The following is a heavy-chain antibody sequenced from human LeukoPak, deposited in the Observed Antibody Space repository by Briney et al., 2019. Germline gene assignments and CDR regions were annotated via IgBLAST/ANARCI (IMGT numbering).Heavy chain of an antibody. Sequence: GGSLRLSCAASGFTFSSYAMHWVRQAPGKGLEWVAVISYDGSNKYYADSVKGRFTISRDNSKNTLFLQMGSLRAEDMAVYYCARVQRSGSYHYYYDMDVWGQGTTVTVSS. CDR2: ISYDGSNK. CDR3: ARVQRSGSYHYYYDMDV. V-gene: IGHV3-30*14. D-gene: IGHD3-10*01. J-gene: IGHJ6*02. CDR1: GFTFSSYA.